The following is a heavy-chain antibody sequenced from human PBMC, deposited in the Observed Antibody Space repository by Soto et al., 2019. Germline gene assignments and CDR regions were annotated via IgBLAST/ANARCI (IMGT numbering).Heavy chain of an antibody. CDR3: AKGAVAGTPTSYYYSGMDV. J-gene: IGHJ6*02. CDR1: GGTFRTYA. V-gene: IGHV1-69*12. D-gene: IGHD6-19*01. CDR2: IIPIFGTV. Sequence: QVQLLQSGAEVKKPGSSVRVSCEASGGTFRTYAISWVRQAPGQGLEWMGEIIPIFGTVNYAQKFRGGVRITADESTTTVYMALRSLRSEDTAVYYCAKGAVAGTPTSYYYSGMDVWGQGTTVTVSS.